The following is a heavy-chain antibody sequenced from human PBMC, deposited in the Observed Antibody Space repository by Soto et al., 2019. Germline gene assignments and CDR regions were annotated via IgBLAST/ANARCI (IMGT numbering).Heavy chain of an antibody. V-gene: IGHV3-23*01. CDR3: AKDTVSSVWYWWSDP. J-gene: IGHJ5*02. CDR2: ISGRGDNT. Sequence: EGSLRLSCAVSGFISEQYAMSWVRRAPGKGLEWVSAISGRGDNTYYADSVRGRFTVSRDNSKNTLYLQMNSLRAEDTAVYYCAKDTVSSVWYWWSDPWGQGTLVTVS. CDR1: GFISEQYA. D-gene: IGHD6-19*01.